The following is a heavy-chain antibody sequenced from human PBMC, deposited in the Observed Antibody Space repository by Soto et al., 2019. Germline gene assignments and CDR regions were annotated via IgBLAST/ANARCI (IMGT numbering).Heavy chain of an antibody. Sequence: SVKVSCKASGGTFSSYAISWVRQAPGQGLEWMGGIIPIFGTANYAPKFQGRVTITADASTSTAYMELSSLRSEDTAVYYCARDIGTWYYYYGMDVWGQGNPVAVSS. D-gene: IGHD1-1*01. CDR3: ARDIGTWYYYYGMDV. CDR2: IIPIFGTA. J-gene: IGHJ6*01. CDR1: GGTFSSYA. V-gene: IGHV1-69*13.